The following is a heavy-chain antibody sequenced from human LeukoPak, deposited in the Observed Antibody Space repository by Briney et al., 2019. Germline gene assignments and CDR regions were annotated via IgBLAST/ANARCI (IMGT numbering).Heavy chain of an antibody. CDR3: ARQISGNKDY. CDR1: GVAISGYY. Sequence: SETLSLTCTVSGVAISGYYWIWIRQSPGRGLEYIGSIFYRESCSYGGTTFYNPSLQSRVTIFVDTSKNAFSLRLSSVTAPAMAVYYCARQISGNKDYWGQGILVTVSS. J-gene: IGHJ4*02. CDR2: IFYRESCSYGGTT. D-gene: IGHD1/OR15-1a*01. V-gene: IGHV4-59*04.